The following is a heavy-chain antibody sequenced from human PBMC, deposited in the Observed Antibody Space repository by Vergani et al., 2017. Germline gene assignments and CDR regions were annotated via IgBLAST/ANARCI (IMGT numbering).Heavy chain of an antibody. CDR2: IMPILGIA. V-gene: IGHV1-69*08. D-gene: IGHD6-13*01. Sequence: QVQLVQSGAEVKKPGSSVKVSCKASGGTFSSYTISWVRQAPGKGLEWMGRIMPILGIANYAQKFQGRVTITADKSTSTAYMELSSLRSDDTAVYYCARDLGAAAAYNWFDPWGQGTLVTVSS. CDR1: GGTFSSYT. CDR3: ARDLGAAAAYNWFDP. J-gene: IGHJ5*02.